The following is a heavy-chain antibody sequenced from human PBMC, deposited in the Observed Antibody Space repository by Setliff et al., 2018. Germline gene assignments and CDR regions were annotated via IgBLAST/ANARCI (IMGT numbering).Heavy chain of an antibody. CDR3: ARARSLDFDY. J-gene: IGHJ4*02. Sequence: SCKASGYTFTNYGISWVRQSPGQGLEWIGYIYSSGSTNYNPSLESRVTILIDKSKNQFSLNLTSVTAADTAVYYCARARSLDFDYWGQGMLVTSPQ. CDR2: IYSSGST. CDR1: GYTFTNYG. V-gene: IGHV4-4*08.